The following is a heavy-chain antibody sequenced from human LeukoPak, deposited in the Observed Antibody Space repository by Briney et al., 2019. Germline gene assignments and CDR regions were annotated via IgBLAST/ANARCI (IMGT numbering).Heavy chain of an antibody. Sequence: GRSLRLSCAASGFTFDDYAMHWVRQAPGKGLEWVSGISWNSGSIGYADSVKGRFTISRDNAKNSLYLQMNSLRAEDTAFYYCAKDTSHYYDSSGASFDYWGQGTLVTVSS. CDR1: GFTFDDYA. V-gene: IGHV3-9*01. CDR3: AKDTSHYYDSSGASFDY. CDR2: ISWNSGSI. J-gene: IGHJ4*02. D-gene: IGHD3-22*01.